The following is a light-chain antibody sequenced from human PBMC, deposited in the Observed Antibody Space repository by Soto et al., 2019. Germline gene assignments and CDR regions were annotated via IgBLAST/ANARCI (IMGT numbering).Light chain of an antibody. Sequence: IVMTQSPATLSVSPGERATLSCRASQNIYSNVAWYQQRPGQAPRLLIYRASTRAPGIPARFSGSGSGTEFTLTISSLQPEDVATYYCLQLNTYPWTFGQGTKVDIK. CDR1: QNIYSN. CDR2: RAS. V-gene: IGKV3-15*01. CDR3: LQLNTYPWT. J-gene: IGKJ1*01.